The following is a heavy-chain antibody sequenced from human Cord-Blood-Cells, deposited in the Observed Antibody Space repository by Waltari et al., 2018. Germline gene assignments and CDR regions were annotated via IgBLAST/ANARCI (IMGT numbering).Heavy chain of an antibody. D-gene: IGHD6-6*01. CDR2: IYYSGST. V-gene: IGHV4-39*01. J-gene: IGHJ4*02. CDR1: GGSISSSSYY. Sequence: QLQLQESGPGLVKPSETLSLPCTVSGGSISSSSYYWGWIRQPPGKGLEWIGSIYYSGSTYYNPSLKSRVTISVDTSKNQFSLKLSSVTAADTAVYYCARQYSSSSRYFDYWGQGTLVTVSS. CDR3: ARQYSSSSRYFDY.